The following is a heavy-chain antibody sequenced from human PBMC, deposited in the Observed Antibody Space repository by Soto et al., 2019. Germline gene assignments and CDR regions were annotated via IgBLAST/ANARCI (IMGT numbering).Heavy chain of an antibody. CDR3: AREVRGDCSGGSCYSRVGGYYYYGMDV. CDR2: IYHSGST. Sequence: SETLSLTCAVSGYSISSGYYCGCIRQPPGKGLEWIGSIYHSGSTYYNPSLKSRVTISVDTSKNQFSLKLSSVTAADTAVYYCAREVRGDCSGGSCYSRVGGYYYYGMDVWGQGTTVTV. J-gene: IGHJ6*02. CDR1: GYSISSGYY. D-gene: IGHD2-15*01. V-gene: IGHV4-38-2*01.